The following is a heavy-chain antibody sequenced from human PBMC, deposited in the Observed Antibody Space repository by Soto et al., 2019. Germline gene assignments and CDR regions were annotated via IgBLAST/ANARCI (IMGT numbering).Heavy chain of an antibody. Sequence: VPTLGNPKQTLTLTCTFSGFSLSTSGVGVGWIRQPPGKALEWLALIYWNDDKRYSPSLKSRLTNTKKTPKNQVGLTMTNMDPADTATYYCAHNNVHYYDSIGYYYEPPICIDYSGQATLVTV. D-gene: IGHD3-22*01. J-gene: IGHJ4*02. CDR2: IYWNDDK. CDR3: AHNNVHYYDSIGYYYEPPICIDY. CDR1: GFSLSTSGVG. V-gene: IGHV2-5*01.